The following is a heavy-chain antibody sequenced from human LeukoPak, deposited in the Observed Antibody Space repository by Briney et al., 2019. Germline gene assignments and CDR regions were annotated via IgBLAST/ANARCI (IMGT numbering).Heavy chain of an antibody. D-gene: IGHD3-22*01. CDR2: INPSSGGT. Sequence: ASVKVSCKASGYTFTGYYMHWVRQAPGQGLEWMGWINPSSGGTNYAQKFQGRVTMTRDTSISTAYMELSRLRSDDTAVYYCARAVWYYDSSGYYPTFDYWGQGTLVTVSS. CDR1: GYTFTGYY. CDR3: ARAVWYYDSSGYYPTFDY. J-gene: IGHJ4*02. V-gene: IGHV1-2*02.